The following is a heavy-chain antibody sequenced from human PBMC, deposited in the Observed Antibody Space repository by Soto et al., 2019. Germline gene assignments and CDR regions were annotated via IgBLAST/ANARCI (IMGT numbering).Heavy chain of an antibody. Sequence: QLQLQESGSGLVKPSQTLSLMCDVSGGSITRGGYSWSWIRQLPGKGLEWLGYIYDNGNTYYNASLKSRVTISVDRSKNQFSLNLTSVTAADTAVYYCARWSPLYGMDVWGQGATVTDSS. CDR2: IYDNGNT. V-gene: IGHV4-30-2*01. D-gene: IGHD3-3*01. J-gene: IGHJ6*02. CDR1: GGSITRGGYS. CDR3: ARWSPLYGMDV.